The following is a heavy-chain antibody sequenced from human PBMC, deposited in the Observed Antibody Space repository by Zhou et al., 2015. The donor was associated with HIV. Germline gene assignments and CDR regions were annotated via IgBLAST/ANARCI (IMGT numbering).Heavy chain of an antibody. D-gene: IGHD1-26*01. CDR2: ISANNGQT. Sequence: QVQLVQSGAELKKPGASVKVSCKASDYTFTNYGITWVRQAPGQGLEWMGWISANNGQTKYAQKFQGRVTMTTDTPTSTAYMELRSLKSDDTAVYYCARDHASGSYYFDYWGQGTLVTVSS. CDR3: ARDHASGSYYFDY. J-gene: IGHJ4*02. V-gene: IGHV1-18*01. CDR1: DYTFTNYG.